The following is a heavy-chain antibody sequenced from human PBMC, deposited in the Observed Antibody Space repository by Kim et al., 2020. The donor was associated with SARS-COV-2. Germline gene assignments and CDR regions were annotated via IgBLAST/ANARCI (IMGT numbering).Heavy chain of an antibody. CDR3: ARHSRIVVVPAAILA. J-gene: IGHJ4*02. CDR2: IYYSGST. Sequence: SETLSLTCTVSGGSISSSSYYWVWIRQPPGKGREGIGSIYYSGSTYYNPSLKSRVTISVDTSKNQFSLKLSSVTAADAAVYYCARHSRIVVVPAAILAWGQGTLVTVSS. CDR1: GGSISSSSYY. V-gene: IGHV4-39*01. D-gene: IGHD2-2*01.